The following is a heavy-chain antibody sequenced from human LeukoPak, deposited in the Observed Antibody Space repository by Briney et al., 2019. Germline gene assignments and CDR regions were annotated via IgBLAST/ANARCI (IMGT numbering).Heavy chain of an antibody. CDR1: GFTFSSYE. D-gene: IGHD6-13*01. Sequence: GGSLRLSCAASGFTFSSYEMNWVRQAPGKGLEWVSYISSSGSTIYYADSVKGRFTISRDNAKNSLYLQMNSLRAEDTAVYYCAGASSSPNYWGQGALVTVSS. CDR3: AGASSSPNY. J-gene: IGHJ4*02. V-gene: IGHV3-48*03. CDR2: ISSSGSTI.